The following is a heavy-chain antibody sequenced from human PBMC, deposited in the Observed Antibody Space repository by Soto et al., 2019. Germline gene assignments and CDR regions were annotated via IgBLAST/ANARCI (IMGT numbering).Heavy chain of an antibody. J-gene: IGHJ4*02. CDR3: ARVTGTPSTIDY. V-gene: IGHV3-13*01. D-gene: IGHD2-8*02. CDR2: IGTAGDT. Sequence: EGSLRLSCAASGFTFSSYDMHWVRQATGKGLEWVSAIGTAGDTYYPGSVKGRFTISRENAKNSLYLQMNSLRAGDTAVYYCARVTGTPSTIDYWGQGTLVTVSS. CDR1: GFTFSSYD.